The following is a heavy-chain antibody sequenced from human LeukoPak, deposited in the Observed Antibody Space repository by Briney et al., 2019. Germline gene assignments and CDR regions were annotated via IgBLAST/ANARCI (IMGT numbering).Heavy chain of an antibody. Sequence: PGGSLRLSCAASGFTFSSYGMYWVRQAPGKGLEWVAFIRCDGSNKYYADSVKGRFTISRDNSKNTLYLQMNSLRAEDTAVYYCAKDLSPVYSNYFDYWGQGTLVTVSS. CDR2: IRCDGSNK. CDR3: AKDLSPVYSNYFDY. J-gene: IGHJ4*02. CDR1: GFTFSSYG. D-gene: IGHD2-15*01. V-gene: IGHV3-30*02.